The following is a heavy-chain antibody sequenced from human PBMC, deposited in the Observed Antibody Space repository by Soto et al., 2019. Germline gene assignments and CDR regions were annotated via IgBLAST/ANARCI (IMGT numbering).Heavy chain of an antibody. CDR1: GYTFTGYY. CDR3: ARGDSSGYYILYYYYGMDV. V-gene: IGHV1-2*02. Sequence: ASVKVSCKASGYTFTGYYMHWVRQAPGQGLEWMGWINPNSGGTNYAQKFQGRVTMTRDTSISTAYMELSRLRSDDTAVYYCARGDSSGYYILYYYYGMDVWGQGTTVTVSS. CDR2: INPNSGGT. J-gene: IGHJ6*02. D-gene: IGHD3-22*01.